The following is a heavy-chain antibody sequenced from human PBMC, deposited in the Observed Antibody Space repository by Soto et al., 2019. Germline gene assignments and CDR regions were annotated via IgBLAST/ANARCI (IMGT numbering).Heavy chain of an antibody. J-gene: IGHJ4*02. CDR2: INHSGSA. Sequence: SETLSLTCDVYGGSFSGYIWTWIRQTPGKGLQWIGQINHSGSANYNPSLKSRVTVSVHTSNSQFSLELSSVTAADTAVYYCARGLITGSQYSGGRYYFDSWGQGTQVTVSS. V-gene: IGHV4-34*01. CDR1: GGSFSGYI. CDR3: ARGLITGSQYSGGRYYFDS. D-gene: IGHD1-26*01.